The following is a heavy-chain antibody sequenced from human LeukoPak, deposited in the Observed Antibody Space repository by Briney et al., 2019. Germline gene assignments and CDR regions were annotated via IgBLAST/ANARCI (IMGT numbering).Heavy chain of an antibody. CDR1: GFTFSSYA. CDR3: AKELSSAYYPVDY. CDR2: ISYDGSNK. J-gene: IGHJ4*02. V-gene: IGHV3-30-3*01. D-gene: IGHD3-22*01. Sequence: PGGSLRLSCAASGFTFSSYAIHWVRQSPGKGLEWVSVISYDGSNKFYADSVKGRFTISRDNSKNTLYLQMNSLRAEDTAVYYCAKELSSAYYPVDYWGQGTLVTVSS.